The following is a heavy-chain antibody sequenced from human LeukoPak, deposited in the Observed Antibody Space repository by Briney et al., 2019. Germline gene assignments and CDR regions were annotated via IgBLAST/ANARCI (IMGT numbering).Heavy chain of an antibody. CDR1: GYSFTSYW. V-gene: IGHV5-51*01. Sequence: GESLKISCKGSGYSFTSYWIGWVRQMPGKGLEWMGIIYPGDSDTRYSPSFQGQVTISADKSVSTAYLQWSSLKASDTAMYYCARLGKGIAVAGTFHYFDYWGQGTLVTVSS. CDR2: IYPGDSDT. J-gene: IGHJ4*02. D-gene: IGHD6-19*01. CDR3: ARLGKGIAVAGTFHYFDY.